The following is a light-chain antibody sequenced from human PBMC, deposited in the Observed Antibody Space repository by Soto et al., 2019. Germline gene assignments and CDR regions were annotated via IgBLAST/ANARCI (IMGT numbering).Light chain of an antibody. V-gene: IGKV3-11*01. Sequence: PGHRGPHTRSVGQRISTYLVWYQVKPGQAPRLLICDASIRATGVPARFSGSGSGTDFSLTISSLEPEDVAVCYCQQRSECPPMTFGQGTRLEIK. CDR2: DAS. CDR1: QRISTY. J-gene: IGKJ5*01. CDR3: QQRSECPPMT.